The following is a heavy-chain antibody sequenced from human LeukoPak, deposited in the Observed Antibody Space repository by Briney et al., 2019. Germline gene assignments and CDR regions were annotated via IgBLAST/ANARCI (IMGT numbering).Heavy chain of an antibody. CDR2: IYFSGST. V-gene: IGHV4-59*01. CDR1: GGSISNYY. J-gene: IGHJ4*02. D-gene: IGHD1-26*01. Sequence: PSETLSLTCTVSGGSISNYYWSWIRQPPGKGLEWIGNIYFSGSTNYNPSLKSRVTISIDTSKNQFSLKLSSVTAADTAVYYCASSSGSYDYWGQGTLVTVSS. CDR3: ASSSGSYDY.